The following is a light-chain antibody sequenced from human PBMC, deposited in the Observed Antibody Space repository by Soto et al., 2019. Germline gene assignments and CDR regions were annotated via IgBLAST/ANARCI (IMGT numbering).Light chain of an antibody. V-gene: IGLV2-11*01. J-gene: IGLJ2*01. CDR3: CSYAGSYTL. Sequence: QSVLTQPRSVSGSPGQSVTISCTGTSSDVGGYDHVSWYQQHPGKAPKLMIYDVSKRPSGVPDRFSGSKSGNTASLTISGLLAEDEADYYCCSYAGSYTLFGGGTKLTVL. CDR2: DVS. CDR1: SSDVGGYDH.